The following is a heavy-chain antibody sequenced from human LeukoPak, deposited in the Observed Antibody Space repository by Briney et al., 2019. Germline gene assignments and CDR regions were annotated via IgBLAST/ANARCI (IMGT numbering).Heavy chain of an antibody. CDR1: GFSISNGYY. J-gene: IGHJ2*01. Sequence: PSETLSLTCSVSGFSISNGYYWSWIRQPPGKGLEWIGYIYYSGSTNYNPSLKSRVTISVDTSKNQFSLKLSSVTAADTAVYYCARVGYYDSSGYPAFDLWGRGTLVTVSS. CDR3: ARVGYYDSSGYPAFDL. V-gene: IGHV4-59*01. CDR2: IYYSGST. D-gene: IGHD3-22*01.